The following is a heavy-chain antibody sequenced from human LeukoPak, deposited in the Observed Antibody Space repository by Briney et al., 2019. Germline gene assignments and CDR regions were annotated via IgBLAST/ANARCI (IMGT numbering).Heavy chain of an antibody. Sequence: RTGGSLRLSCSPSGFIFDDYGMSWARQAPGKGLDWVSGINWNGGTTDYVDSVKGRFTISRDNAKNSLYLQMNSLRGEDTALYYCARVASIHTTFYFDYWGQGSLVSVSS. D-gene: IGHD2/OR15-2a*01. CDR3: ARVASIHTTFYFDY. J-gene: IGHJ4*02. V-gene: IGHV3-20*04. CDR1: GFIFDDYG. CDR2: INWNGGTT.